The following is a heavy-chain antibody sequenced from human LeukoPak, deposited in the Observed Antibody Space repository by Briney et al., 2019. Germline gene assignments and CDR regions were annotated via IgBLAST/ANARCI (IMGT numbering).Heavy chain of an antibody. D-gene: IGHD1-26*01. CDR2: IYYSGST. Sequence: PSETLSLTCTLSGGSISSYYWSWIRQPPGKGLEWIGYIYYSGSTNYNPSLKSRVTISVDRSKNQFSLKLSSVTAADTAVYYCARGSYSVDYWGQGTLVTVSS. V-gene: IGHV4-59*01. CDR1: GGSISSYY. J-gene: IGHJ4*02. CDR3: ARGSYSVDY.